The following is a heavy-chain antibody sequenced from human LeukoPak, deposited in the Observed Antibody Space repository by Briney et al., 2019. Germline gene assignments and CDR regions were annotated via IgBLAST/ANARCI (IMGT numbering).Heavy chain of an antibody. CDR1: GYTFTSYY. V-gene: IGHV1-46*01. J-gene: IGHJ3*02. CDR2: INPSGGST. Sequence: ASVKVSCKASGYTFTSYYMHWVRQAPGQGLEWMGIINPSGGSTSYAQKFQGRVTMTRDTSTSTVYMELSSLRSEDTAVYYCARGIVPAAKSLPPDAFDIWGQGTMVTVSS. CDR3: ARGIVPAAKSLPPDAFDI. D-gene: IGHD2-2*01.